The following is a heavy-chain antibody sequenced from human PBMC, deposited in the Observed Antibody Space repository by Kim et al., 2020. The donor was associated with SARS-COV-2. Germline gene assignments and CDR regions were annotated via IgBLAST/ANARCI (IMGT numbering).Heavy chain of an antibody. J-gene: IGHJ4*02. CDR2: ISGSGGST. V-gene: IGHV3-23*01. CDR1: GFTFSSYA. CDR3: AKGEWLRLSDYPTFDY. D-gene: IGHD5-12*01. Sequence: GGSLRLSCAASGFTFSSYAMSWVRQAPGKGLEWVSAISGSGGSTYYADSVKGRFTISRGNSKNTLYLQMNSLRAEDTAVYYCAKGEWLRLSDYPTFDYWGQGTLVTVSS.